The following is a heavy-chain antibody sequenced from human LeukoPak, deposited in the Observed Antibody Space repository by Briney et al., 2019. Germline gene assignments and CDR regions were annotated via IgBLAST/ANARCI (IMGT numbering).Heavy chain of an antibody. J-gene: IGHJ6*04. CDR3: AREGVYGMDV. V-gene: IGHV4-31*03. Sequence: SETLSVTCTVSGGSISSGGYYWSWIRQHPGKGLEWIGYIYYSGSTYYNPSLKSRVTISVDTSKNQFSLKLSSVTAADTAVYYCAREGVYGMDVWGKGTTVTVSS. CDR1: GGSISSGGYY. D-gene: IGHD3-10*01. CDR2: IYYSGST.